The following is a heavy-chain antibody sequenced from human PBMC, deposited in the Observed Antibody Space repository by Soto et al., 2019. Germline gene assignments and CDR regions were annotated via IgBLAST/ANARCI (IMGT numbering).Heavy chain of an antibody. CDR3: ARHFSSSAWD. D-gene: IGHD6-19*01. CDR1: GGSISSYY. V-gene: IGHV4-59*08. CDR2: IYYSGST. Sequence: PSETLSLTCTVSGGSISSYYWSWIRQPPGKGLEWIGYIYYSGSTNYNPSLKSRVTISVDTSKNQFSLKLSSVTAADTAVYYCARHFSSSAWDWGQGTLVTVSS. J-gene: IGHJ4*02.